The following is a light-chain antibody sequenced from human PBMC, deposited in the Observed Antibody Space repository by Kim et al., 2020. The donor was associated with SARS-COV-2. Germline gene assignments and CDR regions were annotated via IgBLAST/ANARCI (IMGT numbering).Light chain of an antibody. V-gene: IGKV1-5*03. Sequence: ASVGDRVTITCRASERISKWLAWYQQKPGTAPKLLIYEVSIVESSVPSRFSGVGSGTDFTLTISGLQIDDFATYFCQQYNSFPLTFGGGTKVDIK. CDR1: ERISKW. J-gene: IGKJ4*01. CDR3: QQYNSFPLT. CDR2: EVS.